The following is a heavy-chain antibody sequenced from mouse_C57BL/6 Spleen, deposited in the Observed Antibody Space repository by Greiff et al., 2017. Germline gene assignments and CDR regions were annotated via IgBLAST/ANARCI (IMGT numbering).Heavy chain of an antibody. CDR1: GFNIKDYY. J-gene: IGHJ4*01. CDR2: IDPEDGDT. CDR3: TYYYCSHYAMDY. V-gene: IGHV14-1*01. Sequence: VQLQQSGAELVRPGASVKLSCTASGFNIKDYYMHWVKQRPEQGLEWIGRIDPEDGDTEYAPKFQGKATMTADTSSNTAYLQLSSLTSEDTAVYYCTYYYCSHYAMDYWGQGTSVTVSS. D-gene: IGHD1-1*01.